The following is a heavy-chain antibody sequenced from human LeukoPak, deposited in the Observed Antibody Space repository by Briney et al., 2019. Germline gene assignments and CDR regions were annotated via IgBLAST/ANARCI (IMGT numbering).Heavy chain of an antibody. V-gene: IGHV3-21*01. Sequence: GGSLRLSCAASGFTFSSYSMNWVRQAPGKGLEWVSSMSSSSSYIYYADSVKGRFTISRDNAKTSPYLQMNSLRAEDTAVYYCARIKRAYGHYMDVWGKGTTVTVSS. CDR2: MSSSSSYI. D-gene: IGHD3-10*01. CDR3: ARIKRAYGHYMDV. CDR1: GFTFSSYS. J-gene: IGHJ6*03.